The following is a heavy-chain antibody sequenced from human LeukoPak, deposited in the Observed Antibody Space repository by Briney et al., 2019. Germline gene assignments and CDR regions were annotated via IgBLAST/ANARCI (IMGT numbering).Heavy chain of an antibody. V-gene: IGHV4-61*08. CDR3: ARGLASGGIFDI. D-gene: IGHD3-10*01. CDR2: IYQGGSI. J-gene: IGHJ3*02. CDR1: GDSITSGGYY. Sequence: SETLSLTCTGSGDSITSGGYYWTWIRQPPGKGLEWIGNIYQGGSIKYNPSLKSRVTKSIDTAKNQFSLKLNSITAADTAIYYCARGLASGGIFDIWGQGTMVTVSS.